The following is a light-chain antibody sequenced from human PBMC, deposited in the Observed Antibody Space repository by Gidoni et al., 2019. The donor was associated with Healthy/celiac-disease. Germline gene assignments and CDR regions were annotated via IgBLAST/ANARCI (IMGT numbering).Light chain of an antibody. Sequence: DIQMTQSPSSLSASVGDRVTITCRASQGIGSYLAWYQQKPGKVPKLLMYAASTLQSGVPSRFSGSGYGTDFTLTISSLQPEDVATYYCQKYNSAPITFXXXTRLEIK. CDR1: QGIGSY. CDR2: AAS. CDR3: QKYNSAPIT. V-gene: IGKV1-27*01. J-gene: IGKJ5*01.